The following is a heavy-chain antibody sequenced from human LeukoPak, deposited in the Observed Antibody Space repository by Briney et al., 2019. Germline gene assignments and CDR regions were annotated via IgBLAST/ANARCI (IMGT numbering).Heavy chain of an antibody. Sequence: GGPLRLSCAASGFTFSSYEMNWVRQAPGKGLEGVSYISSSGSTIYYADSVKGRFTISRDNAKNSLYLQMNSLRAEDTAVYYCAREKMTYYDFWSGYYYFDYWGQGTLVTVSS. CDR3: AREKMTYYDFWSGYYYFDY. CDR2: ISSSGSTI. V-gene: IGHV3-48*03. J-gene: IGHJ4*02. CDR1: GFTFSSYE. D-gene: IGHD3-3*01.